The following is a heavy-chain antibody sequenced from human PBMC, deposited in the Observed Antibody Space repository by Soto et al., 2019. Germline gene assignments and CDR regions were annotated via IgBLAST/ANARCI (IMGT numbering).Heavy chain of an antibody. Sequence: GGSLRLSCAASGFTFSSYSMNWVRQAPGKRQERVSYISSSSSTIYYADSVKGRFTISRDNAKNSLYLQMNSLRAEDTAVYYCAREEDDFWSGYFIRGQFDPWGQGTLVTVSS. CDR2: ISSSSSTI. CDR1: GFTFSSYS. D-gene: IGHD3-3*01. J-gene: IGHJ5*02. CDR3: AREEDDFWSGYFIRGQFDP. V-gene: IGHV3-48*01.